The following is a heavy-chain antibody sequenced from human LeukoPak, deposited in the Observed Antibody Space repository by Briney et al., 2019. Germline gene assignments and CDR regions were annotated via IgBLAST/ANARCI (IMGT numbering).Heavy chain of an antibody. J-gene: IGHJ4*02. V-gene: IGHV3-30*18. D-gene: IGHD6-19*01. CDR1: GFTFSSYA. CDR3: AKGMEQWLPYFDY. CDR2: ISYDGSNE. Sequence: GGSLRLSCAASGFTFSSYAMSWVRQAPGKGLEWVAVISYDGSNEYYGDSVKGRFTISRDNSKNTVYLQVNSLRAEDTAVYYCAKGMEQWLPYFDYWGQGTQVTVSS.